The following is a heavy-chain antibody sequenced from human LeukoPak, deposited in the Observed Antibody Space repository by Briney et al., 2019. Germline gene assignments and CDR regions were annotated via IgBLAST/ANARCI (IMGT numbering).Heavy chain of an antibody. D-gene: IGHD4-11*01. V-gene: IGHV4-59*01. J-gene: IGHJ4*02. Sequence: SETLSLTCTVSGGSISSYYWSWIRQPPGKGLERIGYIYYSGSTNYNPSLKSRVTISVDTSKNQFSLKLSSVTAADTAVYYCARGPPSTVAAPYFDYWGQGTLVTVSS. CDR2: IYYSGST. CDR1: GGSISSYY. CDR3: ARGPPSTVAAPYFDY.